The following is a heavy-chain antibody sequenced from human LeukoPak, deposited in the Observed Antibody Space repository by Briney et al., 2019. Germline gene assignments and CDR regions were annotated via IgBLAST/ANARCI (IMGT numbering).Heavy chain of an antibody. Sequence: SETLSPTCAVFGESFTNFYWTWIRQSPSNGLEWIGEIKHSGTTNYNPSFKSRVTISLDTSKTQFSLKLTSVTAADTAVYYCAGRYPGIGVSGNFWGQGALVTVSS. CDR2: IKHSGTT. J-gene: IGHJ4*02. D-gene: IGHD6-19*01. V-gene: IGHV4-34*01. CDR3: AGRYPGIGVSGNF. CDR1: GESFTNFY.